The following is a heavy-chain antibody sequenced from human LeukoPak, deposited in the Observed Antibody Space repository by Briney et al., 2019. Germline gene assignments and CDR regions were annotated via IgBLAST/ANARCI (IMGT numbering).Heavy chain of an antibody. CDR1: GYTFTIYD. CDR3: ARGSAPWFGELYLLDY. CDR2: MNPNSGNT. V-gene: IGHV1-8*03. D-gene: IGHD3-10*01. Sequence: ASVKVSFKASGYTFTIYDINWVRQATGQGLEWMGWMNPNSGNTGYAQKFQGRVTITRNTSISTAYMELSSLRSEDTAVYYCARGSAPWFGELYLLDYWGQGTLVTVSS. J-gene: IGHJ4*02.